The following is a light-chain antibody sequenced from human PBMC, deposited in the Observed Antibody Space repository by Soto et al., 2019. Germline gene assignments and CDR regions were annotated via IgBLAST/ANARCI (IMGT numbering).Light chain of an antibody. CDR2: AAS. Sequence: DIQMTQYPSSLSASVGDRVTITCRASQTIGTSLNWYQRKPGKAPNLLIYAASNLQSGVPSRFSGSGSGTDFTLTISSLQPEDSATYDCQQSYTTPLFTFGPGTKVDI. V-gene: IGKV1-39*01. J-gene: IGKJ3*01. CDR1: QTIGTS. CDR3: QQSYTTPLFT.